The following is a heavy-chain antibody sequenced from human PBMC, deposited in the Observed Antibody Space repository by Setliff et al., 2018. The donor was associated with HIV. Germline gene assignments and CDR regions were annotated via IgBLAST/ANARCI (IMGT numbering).Heavy chain of an antibody. CDR2: IWYDASKK. V-gene: IGHV3-33*06. Sequence: PGGSLRLSCAASGFTFNSYGMHWVRQAPGKGLEWVALIWYDASKKEYADSGKGRFNILRDDSKKTVDLQMNSLRVEDTGTYYCAKDRVPDGLWAIDYWGQGATVTVSS. D-gene: IGHD3-16*01. CDR1: GFTFNSYG. J-gene: IGHJ4*02. CDR3: AKDRVPDGLWAIDY.